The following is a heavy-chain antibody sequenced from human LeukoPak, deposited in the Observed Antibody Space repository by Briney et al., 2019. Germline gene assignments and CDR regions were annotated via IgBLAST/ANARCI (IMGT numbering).Heavy chain of an antibody. J-gene: IGHJ4*02. CDR2: ITNSGSTI. CDR1: GFIFSDYY. D-gene: IGHD5-24*01. V-gene: IGHV3-11*01. Sequence: PGGSLRLSCAASGFIFSDYYMSWIRQAPGKGLEWVSYITNSGSTIYYADSVRGRFTCSRDNAENSLHLQMDSLRAEDTAVYYCARDGYNYFDYWGQGILVTVSS. CDR3: ARDGYNYFDY.